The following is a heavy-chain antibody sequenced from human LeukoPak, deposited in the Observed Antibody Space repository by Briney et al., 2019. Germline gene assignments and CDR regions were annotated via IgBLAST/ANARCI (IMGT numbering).Heavy chain of an antibody. D-gene: IGHD1-14*01. CDR1: GGSFSGYY. V-gene: IGHV4-59*08. J-gene: IGHJ4*02. CDR2: IYYSGNT. Sequence: SATLSLTCAVYGGSFSGYYWSWSRQPPGKGLEWIAYIYYSGNTNYNPSLKSRVTISVDTSKNQFSLRLSSVTAADTAVYYCARTQFRTPFDFWGQGALVTVSS. CDR3: ARTQFRTPFDF.